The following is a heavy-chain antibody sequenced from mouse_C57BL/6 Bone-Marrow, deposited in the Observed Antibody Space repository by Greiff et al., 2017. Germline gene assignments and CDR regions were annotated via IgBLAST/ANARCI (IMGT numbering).Heavy chain of an antibody. Sequence: VQLQQSGAELVRPGASVKLSCTASGFNIKDDYMHWVKQRPEQGLEWIGWIDPENGDTEYASKFQGKATITADTSTNTAYLQRSSLTSEDTAVYYCATTVVDRYYFDYWGQGTTLTVSS. CDR1: GFNIKDDY. CDR3: ATTVVDRYYFDY. V-gene: IGHV14-4*01. CDR2: IDPENGDT. J-gene: IGHJ2*01. D-gene: IGHD1-1*01.